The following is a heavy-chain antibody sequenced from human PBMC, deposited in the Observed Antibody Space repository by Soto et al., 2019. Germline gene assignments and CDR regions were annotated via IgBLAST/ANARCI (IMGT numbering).Heavy chain of an antibody. Sequence: QVQLVESGGGVVQPGRSLRLSCAASGFTFSSYGMHWVRQAPGKGLEWVAVISYDGSNKYYADSVKGRFTISRDNSKNTLYLQMNSLRAEDTAVYYCAKAHRVAVRGVIETPSQHYFDYWGQGTLVTVSS. CDR1: GFTFSSYG. V-gene: IGHV3-30*18. CDR2: ISYDGSNK. J-gene: IGHJ4*02. D-gene: IGHD3-10*01. CDR3: AKAHRVAVRGVIETPSQHYFDY.